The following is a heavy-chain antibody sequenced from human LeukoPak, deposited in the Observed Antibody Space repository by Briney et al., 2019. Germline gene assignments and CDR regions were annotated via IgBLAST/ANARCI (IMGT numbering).Heavy chain of an antibody. CDR3: ARDDPDRLTGYSNIDY. D-gene: IGHD3-9*01. CDR1: GSTFTGFY. J-gene: IGHJ4*02. CDR2: INPNNGAT. Sequence: ASVKVSCKASGSTFTGFYIHWVRQAPGQGLEWMGWINPNNGATNYAKKFQGRVTMTRDTSISTAYRELRRLRFDDTAVYYCARDDPDRLTGYSNIDYWGQGTLVTVSS. V-gene: IGHV1-2*02.